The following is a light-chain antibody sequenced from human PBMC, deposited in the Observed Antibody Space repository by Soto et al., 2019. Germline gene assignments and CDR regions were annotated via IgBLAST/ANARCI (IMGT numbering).Light chain of an antibody. Sequence: DIQMTQSPSTLSGSVGERVTITCRASQTISSWLAWYQQKPGKAPKLLIYKASTLKSGVPSRFSGSGSGTEFTLTLSSLQPDDFATYYCQHYNSYSEAFGQGTKVELK. J-gene: IGKJ1*01. CDR3: QHYNSYSEA. V-gene: IGKV1-5*03. CDR2: KAS. CDR1: QTISSW.